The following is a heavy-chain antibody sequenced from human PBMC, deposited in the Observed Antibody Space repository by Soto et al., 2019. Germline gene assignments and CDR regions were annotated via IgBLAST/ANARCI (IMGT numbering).Heavy chain of an antibody. J-gene: IGHJ5*02. CDR1: GYTFTGYY. V-gene: IGHV1-2*04. CDR3: ARGQLLWFGELSIESGWFDP. CDR2: INPNSGGT. Sequence: QVQLVQSGAEVKKHGASVKVSCKASGYTFTGYYRHWVRQAPGQGLEWMGWINPNSGGTNYAQKFQGWVTMTRDTSISTAYMELSRLRSDDTAVYYCARGQLLWFGELSIESGWFDPWGQGTLVTVSS. D-gene: IGHD3-10*01.